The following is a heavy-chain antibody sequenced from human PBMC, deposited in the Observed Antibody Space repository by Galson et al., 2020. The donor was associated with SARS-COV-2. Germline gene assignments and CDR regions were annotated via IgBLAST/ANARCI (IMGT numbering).Heavy chain of an antibody. D-gene: IGHD3-10*01. CDR1: GFTFGDFG. Sequence: GESLKISCAAAGFTFGDFGMSWVRQASGKGLEWVSGIDWSGANKEYADSVKGRFSISRDDAKNSLYLEMNSLRAEDTGVYFCVRISHYERGGHFDYWGQGTLVTVSS. V-gene: IGHV3-20*04. CDR3: VRISHYERGGHFDY. CDR2: IDWSGANK. J-gene: IGHJ4*02.